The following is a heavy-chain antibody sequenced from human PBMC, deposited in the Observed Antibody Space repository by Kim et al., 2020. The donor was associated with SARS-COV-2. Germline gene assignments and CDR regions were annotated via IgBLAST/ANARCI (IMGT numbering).Heavy chain of an antibody. CDR2: ISFSGTYI. CDR1: RFTFPTYH. D-gene: IGHD3-16*01. V-gene: IGHV3-21*01. Sequence: GGSLRLSCAASRFTFPTYHMNWVRQAPGKGLEWVSSISFSGTYIYYADSVRGRFTISRDNAKDSLSLQMNSLRAEDTGVYYCARFYGHGLDVCGQGTTV. CDR3: ARFYGHGLDV. J-gene: IGHJ6*02.